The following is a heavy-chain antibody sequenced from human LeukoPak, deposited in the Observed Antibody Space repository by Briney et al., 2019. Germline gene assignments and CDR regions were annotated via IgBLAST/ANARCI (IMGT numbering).Heavy chain of an antibody. CDR2: MNPNSGNT. J-gene: IGHJ5*02. Sequence: ASVKVSCKASGYTFTSYDINWVRQATGQGLEWMGWMNPNSGNTDYAQKFQGRVTMTRNTSISTAYMELSSLRSEDTAVYYRARGRLVRGWFDPWGQGTLVTVSS. CDR3: ARGRLVRGWFDP. V-gene: IGHV1-8*01. CDR1: GYTFTSYD. D-gene: IGHD3-10*01.